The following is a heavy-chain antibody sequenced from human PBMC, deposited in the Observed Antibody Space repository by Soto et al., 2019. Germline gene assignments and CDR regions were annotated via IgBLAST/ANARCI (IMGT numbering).Heavy chain of an antibody. Sequence: EVQLLESGGGLVQPGGSLRLSCVASGFTFSSYAMTWVRQAPGRGLEWVSAISGGGGSTYYADSVKGRFTISRDNSKKPLYLEMNSLRAEDTAVYYCAKDRGSGSTSWYNGWFDPWGQGTLVTVSA. J-gene: IGHJ5*02. V-gene: IGHV3-23*01. CDR1: GFTFSSYA. D-gene: IGHD2-2*02. CDR2: ISGGGGST. CDR3: AKDRGSGSTSWYNGWFDP.